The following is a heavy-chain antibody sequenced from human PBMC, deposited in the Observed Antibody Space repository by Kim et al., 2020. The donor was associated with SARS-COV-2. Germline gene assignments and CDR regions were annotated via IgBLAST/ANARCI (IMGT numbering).Heavy chain of an antibody. CDR3: ARVGYGDEFDY. Sequence: SETLSLTCAVSGGSISSGGYSWSWIRQPPGKGLEWIGYIYHSGSTYYNPSLKSRVTISVDRSKNQFSLKLSSVTAADTAVYYCARVGYGDEFDYWGQGTLVTVSS. D-gene: IGHD4-17*01. J-gene: IGHJ4*02. CDR2: IYHSGST. CDR1: GGSISSGGYS. V-gene: IGHV4-30-2*01.